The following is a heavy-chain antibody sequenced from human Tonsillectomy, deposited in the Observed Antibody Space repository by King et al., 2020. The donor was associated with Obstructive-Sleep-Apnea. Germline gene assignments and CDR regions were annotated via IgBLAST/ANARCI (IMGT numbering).Heavy chain of an antibody. V-gene: IGHV1-58*02. D-gene: IGHD1-26*01. CDR2: IVVGSGNT. J-gene: IGHJ6*02. CDR3: AAPFPYSGSYTPYYFYYGMDV. CDR1: GFTFTNSA. Sequence: QVQLVESGPEVKKPGTSVKVSCKASGFTFTNSAMQWVRQARGQRLEWIGWIVVGSGNTNYAQKFQGRVTITRDMSINTAYMELSSLRSEDTAVYFCAAPFPYSGSYTPYYFYYGMDVWGQGTTVTVSS.